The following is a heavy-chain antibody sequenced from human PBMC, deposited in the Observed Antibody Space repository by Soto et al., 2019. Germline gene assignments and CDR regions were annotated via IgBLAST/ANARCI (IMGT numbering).Heavy chain of an antibody. V-gene: IGHV1-18*01. D-gene: IGHD3-22*01. Sequence: QVQLVQSGPEVKPPGASVTVSCKTSGYTFIAYGLAWLRQAPGQRPEWMGWVSVNDDKTNYAQNFQGRVTMTTDRFAPTTYMVLRSLTSGVTALYYCARDLNTDSSAFSAFAYWGQGNLVTVS. CDR1: GYTFIAYG. CDR3: ARDLNTDSSAFSAFAY. CDR2: VSVNDDKT. J-gene: IGHJ4*02.